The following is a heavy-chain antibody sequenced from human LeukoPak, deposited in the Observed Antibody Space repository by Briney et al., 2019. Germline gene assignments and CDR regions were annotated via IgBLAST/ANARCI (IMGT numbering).Heavy chain of an antibody. V-gene: IGHV3-7*03. CDR2: INHNGNVN. CDR1: GFTVSSNY. CDR3: ARGGGLDV. D-gene: IGHD3-16*01. J-gene: IGHJ6*02. Sequence: GGSLRLSCAASGFTVSSNYMSWVRQAPGKGLEWVASINHNGNVNYYVDSVKGRFTISRDNAKNSLYLQMSNLRAEDTAVYFCARGGGLDVWGQGATVTVSS.